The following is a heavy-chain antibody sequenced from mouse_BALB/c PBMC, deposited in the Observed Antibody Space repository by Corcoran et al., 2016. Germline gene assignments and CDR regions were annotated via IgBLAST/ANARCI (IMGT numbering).Heavy chain of an antibody. CDR3: ARWGNYYFDY. J-gene: IGHJ2*01. CDR1: GYPFTDYS. D-gene: IGHD2-1*01. V-gene: IGHV1-84*02. Sequence: QIQLQQSGPELVKPGASVKISCKASGYPFTDYSINWVKQKPGQGLEWIGWIYPGSGNTKYNEKFKGKATLTVDTSSSTAYMQLSSLTSEDTAVYFCARWGNYYFDYWGQGTTLTVSS. CDR2: IYPGSGNT.